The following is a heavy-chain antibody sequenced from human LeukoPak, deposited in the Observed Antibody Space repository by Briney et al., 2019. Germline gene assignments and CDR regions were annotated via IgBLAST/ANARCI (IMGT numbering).Heavy chain of an antibody. J-gene: IGHJ4*02. CDR1: GFTFDDYA. CDR3: AKVDDSSGYGYDY. CDR2: ISWNSGSI. V-gene: IGHV3-9*01. D-gene: IGHD3-22*01. Sequence: GGSLRLSCAASGFTFDDYAMHWVRQAPGKGLEWVSGISWNSGSIGYADSVKGRFTIPRDNAKNSLYLQMDSLRPEDTALYYCAKVDDSSGYGYDYWGQGTLVTVSS.